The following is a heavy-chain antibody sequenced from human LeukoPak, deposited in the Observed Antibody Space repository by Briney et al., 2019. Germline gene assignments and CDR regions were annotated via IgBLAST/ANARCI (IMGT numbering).Heavy chain of an antibody. CDR1: GGLINSYY. V-gene: IGHV4-4*08. J-gene: IGHJ5*02. CDR2: IHISGS. Sequence: SETLSLTCTVSGGLINSYYWHWIRQSPGKGLEWIASIHISGSNYSPSLKSRVIVSVDTSKNQLYLNLTSLTTADTAVYYCARGFFYNGKYDWLDPWGQGTLVTVSS. D-gene: IGHD1-26*01. CDR3: ARGFFYNGKYDWLDP.